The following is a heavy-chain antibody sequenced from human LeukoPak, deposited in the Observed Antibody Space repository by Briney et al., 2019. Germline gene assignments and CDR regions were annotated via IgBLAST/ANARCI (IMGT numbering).Heavy chain of an antibody. V-gene: IGHV3-30-3*01. D-gene: IGHD4-17*01. Sequence: PGRSLRLSCAASGFTFSGYATHWVRQAPGKGLEWVSVMSYDGSNKYYADSVKGRFTISRDNSKNTLYLQMNSLRAEDTAVYYCARETGSAVGSTDFDYWGQGTLVTVSS. CDR3: ARETGSAVGSTDFDY. CDR1: GFTFSGYA. CDR2: MSYDGSNK. J-gene: IGHJ4*02.